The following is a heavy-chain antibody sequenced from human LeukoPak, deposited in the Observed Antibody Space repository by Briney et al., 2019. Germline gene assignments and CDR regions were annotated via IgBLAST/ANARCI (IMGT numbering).Heavy chain of an antibody. CDR2: ISGSGGST. D-gene: IGHD3-22*01. Sequence: GGSLRLSCAASGFTFSSYAMSWVRQAPGKGLEWVSAISGSGGSTYYADSVKGRFTISRDNYKDTLYLQMNSLRAEDTAVYYFAKDARGYYEVEYFQHWGQGTLVTVSS. CDR1: GFTFSSYA. J-gene: IGHJ1*01. CDR3: AKDARGYYEVEYFQH. V-gene: IGHV3-23*01.